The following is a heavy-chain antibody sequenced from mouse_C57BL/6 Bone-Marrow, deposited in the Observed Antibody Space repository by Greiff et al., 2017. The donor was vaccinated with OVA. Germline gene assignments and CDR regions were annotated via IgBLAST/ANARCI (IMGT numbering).Heavy chain of an antibody. CDR2: INPSSGYT. CDR3: SREDYGLSYWYFDV. Sequence: VNVVESGAELAKPGASVKLSCKASGYTFTSYWMHWVKQRPGQGLEWIGYINPSSGYTTYNQKFKDKATLTADKSSSTAYMPLSSLTSEDSAVXCCSREDYGLSYWYFDVWGTGTTVTVSS. J-gene: IGHJ1*03. V-gene: IGHV1-7*01. D-gene: IGHD2-4*01. CDR1: GYTFTSYW.